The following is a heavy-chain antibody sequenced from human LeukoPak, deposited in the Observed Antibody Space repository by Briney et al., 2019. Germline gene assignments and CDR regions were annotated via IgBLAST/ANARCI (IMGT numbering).Heavy chain of an antibody. D-gene: IGHD3-10*01. Sequence: PSGTLSLTCAVSGGSISSSNWWSWVRQPPGKGLEWIGEIYHSGSTNYNPSLKSRVTTSVDKSKNQFSLKLSSVTAADTAVYYCARVYYYGSGSYYWFDPWGQGTLDTVSS. J-gene: IGHJ5*02. V-gene: IGHV4-4*02. CDR1: GGSISSSNW. CDR3: ARVYYYGSGSYYWFDP. CDR2: IYHSGST.